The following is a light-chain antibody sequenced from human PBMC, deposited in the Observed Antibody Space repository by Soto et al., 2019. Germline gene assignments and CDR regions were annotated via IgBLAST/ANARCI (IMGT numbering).Light chain of an antibody. CDR1: QSIGAY. CDR2: AAS. J-gene: IGKJ1*01. CDR3: QQSYSTPRT. Sequence: DIQMTQSPSSLSASVGDSVTITCRASQSIGAYLTWYLQKPGKAPKLLIYAASSLQSGVPSRFSGSGSGTHCTLTISSLQPEEFATYYCQQSYSTPRTFGQGTKVDIK. V-gene: IGKV1-39*01.